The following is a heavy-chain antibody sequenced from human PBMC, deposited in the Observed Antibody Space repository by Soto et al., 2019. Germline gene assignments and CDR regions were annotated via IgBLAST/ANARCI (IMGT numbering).Heavy chain of an antibody. V-gene: IGHV4-61*01. D-gene: IGHD3-3*01. CDR3: ARGDDFWSGYSRHSYGMDV. CDR1: GGSVSSGSYY. J-gene: IGHJ6*02. Sequence: QVQLQESGPGLVKPSETLSLTCTVSGGSVSSGSYYWSWIRQPPGKGLEWIGYIYYSGSTNYNPSLKSRVTISVDTSKNQFSLKLSSVTAADTAVYYCARGDDFWSGYSRHSYGMDVWGQGTTVTVSS. CDR2: IYYSGST.